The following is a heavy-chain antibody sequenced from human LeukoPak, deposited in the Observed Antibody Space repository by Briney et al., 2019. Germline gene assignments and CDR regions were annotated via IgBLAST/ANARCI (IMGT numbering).Heavy chain of an antibody. J-gene: IGHJ6*03. D-gene: IGHD6-13*01. CDR2: IYYSGST. CDR3: ARVEVAAAGIWGYYYYYYMDV. CDR1: GGSISSHY. V-gene: IGHV4-59*11. Sequence: SETLSPTCTVSGGSISSHYWSWIRQPPGKGLEWIGYIYYSGSTNYNPSLKSRVTISVDTSKNQFSLKLSSVTAADTAVYYCARVEVAAAGIWGYYYYYYMDVWGKGTTVTVSS.